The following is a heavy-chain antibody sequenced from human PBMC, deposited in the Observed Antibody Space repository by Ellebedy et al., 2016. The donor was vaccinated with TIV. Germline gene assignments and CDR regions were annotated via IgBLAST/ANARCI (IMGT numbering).Heavy chain of an antibody. CDR2: ISSNGSTI. V-gene: IGHV3-48*03. CDR3: ARGRAVITTWFNP. CDR1: GFTFSSYE. Sequence: PGGSLRLSCAASGFTFSSYEMNWVRQAPGKGLEWVSYISSNGSTIYYADSVKGRFPISRDNAQNSLYLQMNSRRAEDTAVYYCARGRAVITTWFNPWGQGTLVTVSS. D-gene: IGHD3-22*01. J-gene: IGHJ5*02.